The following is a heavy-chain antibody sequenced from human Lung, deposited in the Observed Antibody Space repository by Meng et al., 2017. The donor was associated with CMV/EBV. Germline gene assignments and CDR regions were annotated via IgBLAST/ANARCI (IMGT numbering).Heavy chain of an antibody. CDR3: AKDLRPRYNWNYDYYYGMDV. CDR1: GFTFDDYA. CDR2: ISWNSGSI. D-gene: IGHD1-20*01. J-gene: IGHJ6*02. V-gene: IGHV3-9*01. Sequence: SXKISXAASGFTFDDYAMHWVRQAPGKGLEWVSGISWNSGSIGYADSVKGRFTISRDNAKNSLYLQMNSLRAEDTALYYCAKDLRPRYNWNYDYYYGMDVWGQGXTVTFSS.